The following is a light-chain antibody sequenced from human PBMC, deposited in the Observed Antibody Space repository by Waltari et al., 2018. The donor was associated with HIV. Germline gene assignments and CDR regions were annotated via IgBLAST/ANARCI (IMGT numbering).Light chain of an antibody. CDR1: NSNVANNY. V-gene: IGLV1-51*01. Sequence: QSILTQPPSVSAAPGQKVSFSCSGGNSNVANNYVSWYQQVPGKAPRLLIYDNEKRPSGIPDRFSASKAGMSATLDITGLQIVDEADYYCGTWDSSLNLYVFGPGTTVAVL. J-gene: IGLJ1*01. CDR3: GTWDSSLNLYV. CDR2: DNE.